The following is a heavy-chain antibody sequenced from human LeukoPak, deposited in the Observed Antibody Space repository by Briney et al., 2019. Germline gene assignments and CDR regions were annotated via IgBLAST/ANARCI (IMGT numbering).Heavy chain of an antibody. Sequence: GGSLRLSCAASGFTFSSYGMHWVRQAPGKGLEWVAVISYDGSNKYYADSVKGRFTISRDNSKNTLYLQMNSLRAEDTAVYYCAKADGTVTTYYAFDIWGQGTMVTVSS. V-gene: IGHV3-33*05. CDR2: ISYDGSNK. CDR1: GFTFSSYG. J-gene: IGHJ3*02. CDR3: AKADGTVTTYYAFDI. D-gene: IGHD4-17*01.